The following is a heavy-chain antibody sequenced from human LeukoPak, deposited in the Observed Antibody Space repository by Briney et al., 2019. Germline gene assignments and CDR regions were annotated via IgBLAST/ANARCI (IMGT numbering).Heavy chain of an antibody. CDR2: ISSSSSYI. CDR1: GFTFSSST. D-gene: IGHD3-22*01. Sequence: AGGSLRLSCVASGFTFSSSTMNWVRQAPGKGLEWVSSISSSSSYIYYADSVKGRFTISRDNAKNTLYLQMNSLRAEDTAVYYCARDFHRRLYDSSGYYLYWGQGTLVTVSS. V-gene: IGHV3-21*01. J-gene: IGHJ4*02. CDR3: ARDFHRRLYDSSGYYLY.